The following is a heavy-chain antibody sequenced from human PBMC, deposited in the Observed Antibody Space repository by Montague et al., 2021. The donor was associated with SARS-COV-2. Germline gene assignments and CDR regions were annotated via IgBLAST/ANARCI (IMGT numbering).Heavy chain of an antibody. CDR2: IRGIGSPI. CDR1: GIDFGRYE. Sequence: SLRLSCPASGIDFGRYEMNWVRPAPGKGLEWISFIRGIGSPIYYADSVKGLFSISRDNAKKSVYLHMNSLRAEDTAIYYCASRTPPSSDDVYLVFDYWGQGTLVTVSS. J-gene: IGHJ4*02. V-gene: IGHV3-48*03. D-gene: IGHD3/OR15-3a*01. CDR3: ASRTPPSSDDVYLVFDY.